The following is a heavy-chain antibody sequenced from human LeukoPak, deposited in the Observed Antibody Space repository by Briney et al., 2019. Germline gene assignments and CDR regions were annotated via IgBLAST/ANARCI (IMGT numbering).Heavy chain of an antibody. V-gene: IGHV3-11*01. Sequence: PGGSLRLSCAASGFTFSDYYMSWTRQAPGKGLEWVSYISSSGSTIYYTDSVKGRFTISRDNAKNSLYLQMNSLRAEDTAVYYCARDSIMVRGVPYYYGMDVWGQGTTVTVSS. J-gene: IGHJ6*02. D-gene: IGHD3-10*01. CDR1: GFTFSDYY. CDR2: ISSSGSTI. CDR3: ARDSIMVRGVPYYYGMDV.